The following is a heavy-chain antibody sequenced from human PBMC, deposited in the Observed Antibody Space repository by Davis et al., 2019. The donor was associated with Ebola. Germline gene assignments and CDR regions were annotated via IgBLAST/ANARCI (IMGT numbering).Heavy chain of an antibody. V-gene: IGHV3-11*05. CDR2: ISSSSSYT. CDR3: ARADSSSWGYFDY. CDR1: GFTFSDYY. D-gene: IGHD6-13*01. J-gene: IGHJ4*02. Sequence: GESLKISCAASGFTFSDYYMSWIRQAPGKGLAWVSYISSSSSYTNYADSVKGRFTISRDNAKNSLYLQMNSLRAEDTAVYYCARADSSSWGYFDYWGQGTLVTVSS.